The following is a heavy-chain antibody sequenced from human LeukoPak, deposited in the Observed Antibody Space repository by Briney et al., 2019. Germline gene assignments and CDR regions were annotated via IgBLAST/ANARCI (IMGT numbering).Heavy chain of an antibody. D-gene: IGHD2-15*01. V-gene: IGHV3-48*02. J-gene: IGHJ4*02. CDR3: AQKGGTDH. CDR2: ISSSSSAI. CDR1: GFTFSRFG. Sequence: GGSLRLSCAASGFTFSRFGMNWVRQAPGKGLEWISYISSSSSAIYYADSVKGRFTISRDNAKNSLYLQMNGPRDEDTAVYYCAQKGGTDHWGQGTLVTVSS.